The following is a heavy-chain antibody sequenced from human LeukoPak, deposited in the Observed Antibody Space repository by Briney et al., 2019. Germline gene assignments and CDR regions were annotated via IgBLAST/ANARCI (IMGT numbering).Heavy chain of an antibody. Sequence: PSQTLSLTCTVSGGSISSGGYYWSWIRQHPGKGLEWIGYIYYSGSTYYNPSLKSRVTISVDTSKNQFSLKLSSVTAADTAVYYCARDRPHYDSSGYTVDYWGQGTLVTVSS. D-gene: IGHD3-22*01. CDR2: IYYSGST. CDR1: GGSISSGGYY. J-gene: IGHJ4*02. V-gene: IGHV4-31*03. CDR3: ARDRPHYDSSGYTVDY.